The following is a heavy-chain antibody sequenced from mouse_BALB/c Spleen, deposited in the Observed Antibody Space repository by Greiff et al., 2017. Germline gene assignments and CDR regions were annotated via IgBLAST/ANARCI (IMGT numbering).Heavy chain of an antibody. CDR3: AGGITAVVARYFDV. CDR1: GYTFTDYT. J-gene: IGHJ1*01. V-gene: IGHV1-18*01. D-gene: IGHD1-1*01. Sequence: VQLQQSGPELVKPGASVKISCKTSGYTFTDYTMHWVKQSPGKSLEWIGGINPNNGGTSYNQKFKGKATVTVDKSSSTAYMELRSLTSEDSAVYDCAGGITAVVARYFDVWGEGTTVTVSS. CDR2: INPNNGGT.